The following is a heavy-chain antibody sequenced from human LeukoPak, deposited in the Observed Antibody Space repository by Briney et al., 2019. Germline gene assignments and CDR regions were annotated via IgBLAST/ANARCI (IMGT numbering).Heavy chain of an antibody. Sequence: SVTVSCKASGGTFSSYAISWVRQAPGQGLEWMGGIIPIFGTANYAQKFQGRVTITADESTSTAYMELSSLRSEDTAVYYCARGARSRVTTEFYFDYWGQGTLVTVSS. CDR1: GGTFSSYA. V-gene: IGHV1-69*13. D-gene: IGHD4-17*01. CDR2: IIPIFGTA. J-gene: IGHJ4*02. CDR3: ARGARSRVTTEFYFDY.